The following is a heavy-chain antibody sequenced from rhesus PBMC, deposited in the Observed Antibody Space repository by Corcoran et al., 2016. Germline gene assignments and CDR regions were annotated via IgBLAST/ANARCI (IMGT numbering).Heavy chain of an antibody. CDR1: GGSFSSYW. D-gene: IGHD3-9*01. Sequence: QVQLQESGPGLVKPSETLSLTCAVSGGSFSSYWWSWVRQPPGKGLGWIGEINGNSGSTNYNPSLKRRVTISKDASKNQFSLKLSSVTAADTAVYYCARYEDDYGYYVNRFDVWGPGVLVTVSS. CDR2: INGNSGST. J-gene: IGHJ5-1*01. V-gene: IGHV4-80*01. CDR3: ARYEDDYGYYVNRFDV.